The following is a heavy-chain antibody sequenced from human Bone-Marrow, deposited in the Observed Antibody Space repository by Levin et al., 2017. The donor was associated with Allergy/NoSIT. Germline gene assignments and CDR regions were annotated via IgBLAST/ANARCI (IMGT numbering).Heavy chain of an antibody. CDR1: GFLVSSNY. CDR3: ASSSYSNSWFDG. Sequence: ASVKVSCTVSGFLVSSNYMSWVRQAPGKGLEWVSIIYADGRTYYADSAKGRFTISRDISKNIVYLQMNNLRVDDTALYYCASSSYSNSWFDGWGQGTRVTVSS. CDR2: IYADGRT. J-gene: IGHJ5*02. V-gene: IGHV3-53*01. D-gene: IGHD4-11*01.